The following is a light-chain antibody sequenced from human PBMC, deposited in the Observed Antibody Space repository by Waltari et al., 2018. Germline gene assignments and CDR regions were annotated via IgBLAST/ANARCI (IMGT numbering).Light chain of an antibody. CDR2: NND. J-gene: IGLJ3*02. CDR1: KSNIGSNP. V-gene: IGLV1-47*02. Sequence: QSVLTQPPSASGTPGQRVTISCSGSKSNIGSNPVSWYQQFPGTAPKLVIYNNDQRPSGVPDRFSASKSGTAASLAISGLRSEDEADYYCAAWDDSPIGQVFGGGTKVTVL. CDR3: AAWDDSPIGQV.